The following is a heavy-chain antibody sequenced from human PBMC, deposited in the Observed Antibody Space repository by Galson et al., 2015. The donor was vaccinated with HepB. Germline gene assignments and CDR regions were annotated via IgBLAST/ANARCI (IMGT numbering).Heavy chain of an antibody. V-gene: IGHV3-30*03. Sequence: SLRLSCAASGFTFSNAWMSWVRQAPGKGLEWVAVISYDGSNKYYADSVKGRFTISRDNSKNTLYLQMNSLRAEDTAVYYCARDQHHYYGMDVWGQGTTVIVSS. CDR2: ISYDGSNK. CDR3: ARDQHHYYGMDV. J-gene: IGHJ6*02. CDR1: GFTFSNAW.